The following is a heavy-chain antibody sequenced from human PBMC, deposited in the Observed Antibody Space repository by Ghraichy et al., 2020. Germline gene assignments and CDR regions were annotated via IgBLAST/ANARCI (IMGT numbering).Heavy chain of an antibody. Sequence: SQTLSLTCTVSGGSMSSSSYYWGWIRQPPGKGLEWIGVIYNSGTTYYNTSLKSRVTISVDTSKNQVSLRLSSVTAADTAVYYCARPYYYGSDWGQGTLVTVSP. CDR1: GGSMSSSSYY. J-gene: IGHJ4*02. V-gene: IGHV4-39*01. CDR3: ARPYYYGSD. CDR2: IYNSGTT. D-gene: IGHD3-10*01.